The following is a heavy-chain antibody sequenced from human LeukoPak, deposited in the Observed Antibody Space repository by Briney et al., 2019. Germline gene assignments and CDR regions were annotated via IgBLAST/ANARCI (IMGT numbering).Heavy chain of an antibody. CDR3: ARARWLQPGDY. CDR1: GFTFSSYS. V-gene: IGHV3-21*01. CDR2: ISSSSSYI. D-gene: IGHD5-24*01. Sequence: PGGSLRLSCAASGFTFSSYSMNWVRQVPGKGLEWVSSISSSSSYIYYADSVKGRFTISRDNAKNSLYLQMNSLRAEDTAVYYCARARWLQPGDYWGQGTLVTVSS. J-gene: IGHJ4*02.